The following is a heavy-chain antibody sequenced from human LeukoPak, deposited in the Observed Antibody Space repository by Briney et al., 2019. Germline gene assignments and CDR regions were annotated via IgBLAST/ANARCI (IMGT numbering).Heavy chain of an antibody. Sequence: GASVKVSCKASGYTFTSYAMHWVRQAPGQRLEWMGWINAGNSNTKYSQKFQGRVTITRDTSASTAYMELSSLRSEDTAVYYCARGDGDDLFFDYWGQGTLVTVSS. CDR3: ARGDGDDLFFDY. CDR2: INAGNSNT. D-gene: IGHD4-17*01. J-gene: IGHJ4*02. CDR1: GYTFTSYA. V-gene: IGHV1-3*01.